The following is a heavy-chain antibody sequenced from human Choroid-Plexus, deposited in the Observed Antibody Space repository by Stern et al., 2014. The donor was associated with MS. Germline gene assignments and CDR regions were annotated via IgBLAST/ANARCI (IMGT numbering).Heavy chain of an antibody. CDR2: INPSGGST. V-gene: IGHV1-46*01. CDR1: GNTFTSYQ. CDR3: AREVAGHRLGMMDV. Sequence: VQLVESGAEVKKPGASVKVSCKASGNTFTSYQMHWVRQIPGQGLEWMGIINPSGGSTSYAQKFQGRVTMTRDTSTSTVYMELSSLRSEDTAVYYCAREVAGHRLGMMDVWGQGTTVTVSS. D-gene: IGHD6-19*01. J-gene: IGHJ6*02.